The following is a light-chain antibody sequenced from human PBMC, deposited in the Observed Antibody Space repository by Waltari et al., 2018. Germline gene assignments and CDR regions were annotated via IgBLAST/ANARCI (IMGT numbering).Light chain of an antibody. J-gene: IGKJ5*01. CDR3: QHRSSWPIT. V-gene: IGKV3-11*01. Sequence: ETVLTQSPASLSLSPGDRATLSCRASQSVSSNLAWYQQKPGQAPRLLIYDASSRATGIPARLSGSGSGTDFTLTISSLEPEDFAVYYCQHRSSWPITFGQGTRLEIK. CDR2: DAS. CDR1: QSVSSN.